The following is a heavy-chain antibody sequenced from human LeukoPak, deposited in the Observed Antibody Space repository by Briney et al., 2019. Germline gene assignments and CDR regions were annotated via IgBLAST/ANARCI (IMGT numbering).Heavy chain of an antibody. CDR1: GGSISSYY. CDR3: ARTPDPYNWLAP. Sequence: PSETLSLTCTVSGGSISSYYWSWIRQPPGKGLEWIGYINFSGSTKYKSSLKSRVTISVDTSKNQFSLKLSSVTAADTAVYYCARTPDPYNWLAPWGQGTLVSVSS. CDR2: INFSGST. J-gene: IGHJ5*02. V-gene: IGHV4-59*01.